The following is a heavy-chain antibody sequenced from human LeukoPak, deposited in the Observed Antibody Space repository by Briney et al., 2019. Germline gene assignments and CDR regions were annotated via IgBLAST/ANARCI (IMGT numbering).Heavy chain of an antibody. CDR3: ARLNGGN. CDR2: IDYSGST. D-gene: IGHD4-23*01. Sequence: SETLSLTCTVSGGFISSYYWSWIRQPPGKGLEWIGYIDYSGSTAYNPSLNGRVAVSVDTSKNQFSLKLRSVTAADTAVYYCARLNGGNWGPGILVTVSS. CDR1: GGFISSYY. V-gene: IGHV4-59*08. J-gene: IGHJ4*02.